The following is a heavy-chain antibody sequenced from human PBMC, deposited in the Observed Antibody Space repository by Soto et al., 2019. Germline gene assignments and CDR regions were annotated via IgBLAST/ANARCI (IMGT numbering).Heavy chain of an antibody. CDR2: ISYDGSST. D-gene: IGHD3-3*01. J-gene: IGHJ3*02. V-gene: IGHV3-30*18. CDR3: AKRFLEWSYDAFDI. CDR1: GFTFSTNG. Sequence: QVQLVESGGGVVQPGRSLRLSCAASGFTFSTNGMVWVRQAPGKGLEWVGVISYDGSSTYQTDSVKGRFTISRDNSKNTLYLQMNSLRAEDTAVYYCAKRFLEWSYDAFDIWGRRTMVTVSS.